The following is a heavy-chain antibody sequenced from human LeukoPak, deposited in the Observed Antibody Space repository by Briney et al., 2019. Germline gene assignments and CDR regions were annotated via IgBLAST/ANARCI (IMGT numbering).Heavy chain of an antibody. V-gene: IGHV3-48*01. Sequence: GGSLRLSCAASGFTFSSFGMIWVRQAPGNGLEWVSYISSSGTTITYADSVKGRFTISRDNAKNSLYLQMNSLSAEDTAVYYCARELTALDYWGQGTLVTVSS. D-gene: IGHD3-16*01. CDR3: ARELTALDY. J-gene: IGHJ4*02. CDR2: ISSSGTTI. CDR1: GFTFSSFG.